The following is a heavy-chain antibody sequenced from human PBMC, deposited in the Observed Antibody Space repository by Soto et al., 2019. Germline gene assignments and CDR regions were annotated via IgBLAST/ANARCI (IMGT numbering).Heavy chain of an antibody. CDR2: IYYSGST. J-gene: IGHJ3*02. V-gene: IGHV4-39*01. D-gene: IGHD2-15*01. CDR1: GGSIGSSSYY. Sequence: PSETLSLTCTVSGGSIGSSSYYWGWIRQPPGKGLEWIGSIYYSGSTYYNPSLKSRVTISVDTSKNQFSLKLSSVTAADTAVYYCARLLDAFDIWGQGTMVTVSS. CDR3: ARLLDAFDI.